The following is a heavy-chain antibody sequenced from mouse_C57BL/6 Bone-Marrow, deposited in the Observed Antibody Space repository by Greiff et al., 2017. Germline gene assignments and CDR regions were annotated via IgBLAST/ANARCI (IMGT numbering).Heavy chain of an antibody. CDR1: DSEVFPIAY. D-gene: IGHD1-1*01. Sequence: QVQLKQSGSELRSPGSSVKLSCKDFDSEVFPIAYMSWVRQKPGHGFEWIGGILPSIGRTIYGEKFEDKATLDADTLSNTAYLELNSLTSEDSAIYYCARRGYGSSPWYFDVWGTGTTVTVSS. CDR2: ILPSIGRT. V-gene: IGHV15-2*01. J-gene: IGHJ1*03. CDR3: ARRGYGSSPWYFDV.